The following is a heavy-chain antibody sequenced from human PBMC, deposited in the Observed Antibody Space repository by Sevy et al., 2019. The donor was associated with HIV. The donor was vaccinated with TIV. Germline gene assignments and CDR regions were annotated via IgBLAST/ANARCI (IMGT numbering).Heavy chain of an antibody. CDR2: MNPNSGNT. CDR3: ARGRVAGLGFGY. D-gene: IGHD6-19*01. J-gene: IGHJ4*02. V-gene: IGHV1-8*03. CDR1: GYTFTSYD. Sequence: ASVKVSCKASGYTFTSYDINWVRQATGQGLEWMGWMNPNSGNTGYAQKFQGRVTITRNTSISTAYMELSSLRSEDTAVYYCARGRVAGLGFGYWGQGTLVTVSS.